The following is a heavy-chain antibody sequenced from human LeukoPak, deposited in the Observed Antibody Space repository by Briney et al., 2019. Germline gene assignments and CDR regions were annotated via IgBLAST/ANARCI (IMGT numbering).Heavy chain of an antibody. CDR2: MSGSGGST. D-gene: IGHD5-24*01. Sequence: PGGSLRLSCAASGFTLSSYAMSWVRQAPGKGLEWVSAMSGSGGSTYYADSVKGRFTISRDNSQNTLYLQMNSLRAEDTAVYYCASASWLHIDYWGQGTLVTVSS. CDR1: GFTLSSYA. CDR3: ASASWLHIDY. V-gene: IGHV3-23*01. J-gene: IGHJ4*02.